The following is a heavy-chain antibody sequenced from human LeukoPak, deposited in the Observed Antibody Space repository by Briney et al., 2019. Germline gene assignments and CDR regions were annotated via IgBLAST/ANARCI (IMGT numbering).Heavy chain of an antibody. V-gene: IGHV3-21*01. J-gene: IGHJ4*02. CDR2: ISSSSSYI. CDR1: GFTFSSYS. D-gene: IGHD5-12*01. Sequence: PGGSLRLSCAASGFTFSSYSMNWVRQAPGKGLEWVSSISSSSSYIYYADSVKGRFTISRDNAENSLYLQMNSLRAEDTAVYYCAREEMATIHPFDYWGQGTLVTVSS. CDR3: AREEMATIHPFDY.